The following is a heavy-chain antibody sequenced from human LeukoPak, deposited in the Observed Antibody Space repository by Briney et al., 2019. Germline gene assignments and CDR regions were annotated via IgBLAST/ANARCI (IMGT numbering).Heavy chain of an antibody. Sequence: GGSLRLSCVASGLTFSSYNMNWVRQAPGKGLEWVSFISSSSNYIYYADSVEGRFTISRDNAKNSLLLQMNSLRAEDTAVYYCARGTPTTRDFDYWGQGTLVTVSS. CDR1: GLTFSSYN. CDR3: ARGTPTTRDFDY. CDR2: ISSSSNYI. D-gene: IGHD4-11*01. J-gene: IGHJ4*02. V-gene: IGHV3-21*01.